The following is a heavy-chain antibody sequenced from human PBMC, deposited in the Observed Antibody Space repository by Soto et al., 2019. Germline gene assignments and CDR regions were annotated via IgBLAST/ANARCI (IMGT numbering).Heavy chain of an antibody. Sequence: SETLSLTCTLCGGSIRSYYWGWIRPAPGKGLEWIGYLYNSGSTVYNPSLKSRVTISVDTSKNQFSLKLNSVTAADTAVYYCARDLWGYCGTDCYPLDVWGQGTTVTVS. J-gene: IGHJ6*02. V-gene: IGHV4-59*01. CDR3: ARDLWGYCGTDCYPLDV. CDR2: LYNSGST. CDR1: GGSIRSYY. D-gene: IGHD2-21*02.